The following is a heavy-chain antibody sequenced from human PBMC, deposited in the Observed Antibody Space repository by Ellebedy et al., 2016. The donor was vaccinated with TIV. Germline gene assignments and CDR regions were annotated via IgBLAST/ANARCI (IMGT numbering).Heavy chain of an antibody. Sequence: GESLKISCAASGITFSSFWMSWVRQAPGKGLDWVASINKNGSDKSYVDSVKGRFTISRDNAKNSLYLQMNSLRAEDTAVYYCARGGAHFFGYWGQGILVTVSS. CDR1: GITFSSFW. V-gene: IGHV3-7*03. CDR3: ARGGAHFFGY. CDR2: INKNGSDK. J-gene: IGHJ4*02.